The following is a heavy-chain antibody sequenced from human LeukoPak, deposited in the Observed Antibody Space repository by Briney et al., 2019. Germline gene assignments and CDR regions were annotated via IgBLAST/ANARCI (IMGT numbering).Heavy chain of an antibody. Sequence: SETLSHTCTVSGGSISSYYWSWIRQPPGKGLEWIGYIYYSGSTNYNPSLKSRVTISVDTSKNQFSLELSSVTAADTAVYYCARVDPDSSSTLEVFDYWGQGTLVTVSS. J-gene: IGHJ4*02. CDR2: IYYSGST. CDR3: ARVDPDSSSTLEVFDY. D-gene: IGHD6-6*01. CDR1: GGSISSYY. V-gene: IGHV4-59*01.